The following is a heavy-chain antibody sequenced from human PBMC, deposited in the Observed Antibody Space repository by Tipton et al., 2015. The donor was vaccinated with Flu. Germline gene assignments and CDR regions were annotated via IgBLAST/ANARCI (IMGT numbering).Heavy chain of an antibody. Sequence: QVQLVQSGAEVKKPGASVKVSCKASGYTLTGYYMHWVRQAPGQGLEWMGRINPRSGGTKYAQKFQGRVTMTRDTSISTAYMDLTRLTSDDTAVYYCAVLSMVGDESGGPGGAKNGMDVWGQGTTVTVS. D-gene: IGHD2/OR15-2a*01. CDR2: INPRSGGT. CDR3: AVLSMVGDESGGPGGAKNGMDV. V-gene: IGHV1-2*06. CDR1: GYTLTGYY. J-gene: IGHJ6*02.